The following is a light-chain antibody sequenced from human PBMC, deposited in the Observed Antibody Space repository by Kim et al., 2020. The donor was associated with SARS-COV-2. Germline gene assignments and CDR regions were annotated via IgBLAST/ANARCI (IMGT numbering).Light chain of an antibody. V-gene: IGKV3-20*01. J-gene: IGKJ1*01. CDR2: GAS. Sequence: LSPGERATLSCRASQTVRSRYLAWYQQKPGQAPRLLIYGASSRATGIPDRFSGSGSETDFTLTISRLEPEDFAVYYCQQYGTSRTFGQGTKVDIK. CDR3: QQYGTSRT. CDR1: QTVRSRY.